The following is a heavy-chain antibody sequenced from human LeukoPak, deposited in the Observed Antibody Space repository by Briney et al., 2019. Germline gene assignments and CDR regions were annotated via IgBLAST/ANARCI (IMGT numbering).Heavy chain of an antibody. J-gene: IGHJ3*02. CDR3: AKAAAGPYDAFDI. CDR2: TSTTSGNT. V-gene: IGHV3-48*01. D-gene: IGHD6-13*01. Sequence: GSLRLSCVASGFSFSEYSMNWVRQAPGKGLEWISYTSTTSGNTYYADSVKGRFTISRDNAKNSLYLQMNSLRAEDTAVYYCAKAAAGPYDAFDIWGQGTMVTVSS. CDR1: GFSFSEYS.